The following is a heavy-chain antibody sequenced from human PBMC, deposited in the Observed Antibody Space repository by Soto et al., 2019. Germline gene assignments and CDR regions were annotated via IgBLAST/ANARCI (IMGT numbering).Heavy chain of an antibody. CDR3: ARGEGYCTNGVCRTFDY. CDR2: INHSGNA. J-gene: IGHJ4*02. V-gene: IGHV4-34*02. CDR1: GGSFSDYY. Sequence: QVQLQQWGAGLLKPSESLSLSCAVYGGSFSDYYWSWIRQPPGKGLEWIGEINHSGNANYKPSLKRRVTVSEDTAKNQFSLNLTSVTAADTAVYYCARGEGYCTNGVCRTFDYWGQGTRVTVSS. D-gene: IGHD2-8*01.